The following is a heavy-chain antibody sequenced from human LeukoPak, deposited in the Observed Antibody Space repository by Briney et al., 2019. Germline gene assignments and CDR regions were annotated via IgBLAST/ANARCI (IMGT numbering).Heavy chain of an antibody. CDR3: ARDRVTVVTRRYFDY. CDR2: INHSGST. J-gene: IGHJ4*02. D-gene: IGHD4-23*01. CDR1: GGSFSGYY. V-gene: IGHV4-34*01. Sequence: KPWETLSLTCAVYGGSFSGYYWSWIRQPPGKGLEWIGEINHSGSTNYNPSLKSRVTISVDTSKNQFSLKLSSVTAADTAVYYCARDRVTVVTRRYFDYWGQGTLVTVSS.